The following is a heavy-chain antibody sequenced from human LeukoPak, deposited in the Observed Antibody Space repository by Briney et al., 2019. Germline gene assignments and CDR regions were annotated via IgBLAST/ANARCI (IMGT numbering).Heavy chain of an antibody. CDR1: GFTFSNYW. D-gene: IGHD5-24*01. Sequence: GGSLALSCAASGFTFSNYWMHWVRQAPGKGLVWVSRVKGDGTFTNYADSVKGRFTISRDNAKYTLYLQMHSLRAEDTAIYYCVRDGDDYNFDYWGQGSLVTVSS. CDR2: VKGDGTFT. V-gene: IGHV3-74*01. J-gene: IGHJ4*02. CDR3: VRDGDDYNFDY.